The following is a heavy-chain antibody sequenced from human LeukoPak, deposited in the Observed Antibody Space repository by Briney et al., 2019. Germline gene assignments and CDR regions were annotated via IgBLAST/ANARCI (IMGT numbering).Heavy chain of an antibody. J-gene: IGHJ6*03. V-gene: IGHV1-69*06. Sequence: ASVKVSCKASGGTFSSYAISWVRQAPGQGLEWMGGIIPIFGTANYAQKFQGRVTITADKSTSTAYMDLSSLRSEDTAVYYCARAVPANPIKRLWFGESPLTNYYYYYMDLWGKGTTVTISS. D-gene: IGHD3-10*01. CDR2: IIPIFGTA. CDR1: GGTFSSYA. CDR3: ARAVPANPIKRLWFGESPLTNYYYYYMDL.